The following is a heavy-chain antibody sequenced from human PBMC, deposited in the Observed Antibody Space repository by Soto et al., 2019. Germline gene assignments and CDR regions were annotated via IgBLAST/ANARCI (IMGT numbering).Heavy chain of an antibody. Sequence: SETLSLTCTVSGVSISSSYWSWIRQSPGTGLEWIGYIYYTGTTNYNPSLKRRVTISLDTAKNQFSLNVNSLTTADTAVYFCARGGDRYSNTASGVGGFDFWGQGTLVTVSS. CDR1: GVSISSSY. D-gene: IGHD5-12*01. V-gene: IGHV4-59*01. CDR2: IYYTGTT. J-gene: IGHJ4*02. CDR3: ARGGDRYSNTASGVGGFDF.